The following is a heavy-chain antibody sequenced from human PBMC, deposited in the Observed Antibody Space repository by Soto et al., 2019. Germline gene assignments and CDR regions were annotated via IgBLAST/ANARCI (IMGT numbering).Heavy chain of an antibody. CDR3: ARAFIAVAGSWFDP. CDR2: ISYDGSNK. CDR1: GFTFSSYA. V-gene: IGHV3-30-3*01. D-gene: IGHD6-19*01. Sequence: PGGSLRLSCAASGFTFSSYAMHWVRQAPGKGLEWVAVISYDGSNKYYADSVKGRFTISRDNSKNTLYLQMNSLRAEDTAVYYCARAFIAVAGSWFDPWGQGTMVTVSS. J-gene: IGHJ5*02.